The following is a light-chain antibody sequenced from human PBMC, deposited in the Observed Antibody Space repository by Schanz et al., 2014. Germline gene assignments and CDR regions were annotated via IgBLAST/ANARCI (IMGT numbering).Light chain of an antibody. CDR3: SSYTSSNWV. Sequence: GTSSDVGGYNYVSWYQQYPGTAPRLMIYDVSNRPSGVSNRFSGSKSGNTASLTISGLQAEDGADYYCSSYTSSNWVFGGGTKLTVL. CDR2: DVS. CDR1: SSDVGGYNY. V-gene: IGLV2-14*04. J-gene: IGLJ3*02.